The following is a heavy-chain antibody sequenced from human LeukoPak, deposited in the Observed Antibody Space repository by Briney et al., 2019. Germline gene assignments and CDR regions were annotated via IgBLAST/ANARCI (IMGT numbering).Heavy chain of an antibody. CDR1: GFTVITSF. J-gene: IGHJ4*02. D-gene: IGHD4-17*01. V-gene: IGHV3-53*01. Sequence: GGSLRLSCSASGFTVITSFMSWVRQAPGKGLEWVSVIYNDGTTYYADSVKGRFTISRDNSKNTLYLQMNSLRAEDTAVYYCAKDLKWPTVLRGAFDYWGQGTLVTVSS. CDR2: IYNDGTT. CDR3: AKDLKWPTVLRGAFDY.